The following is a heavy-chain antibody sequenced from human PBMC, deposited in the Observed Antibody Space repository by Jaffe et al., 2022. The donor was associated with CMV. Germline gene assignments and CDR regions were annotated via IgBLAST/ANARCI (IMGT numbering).Heavy chain of an antibody. CDR3: VRRGSGTWPYHFDY. CDR2: MYPGDSDT. V-gene: IGHV5-51*01. Sequence: EVQLVQSGAEVKRPGESLKISCKVSGYTFTTNWIGWVRQMPGKGLDWMGIMYPGDSDTRYSPSFQGQVTISADKSINTAYLQWGSLKASDTAIYYCVRRGSGTWPYHFDYWGQGTLVTVSS. J-gene: IGHJ4*02. CDR1: GYTFTTNW. D-gene: IGHD2-15*01.